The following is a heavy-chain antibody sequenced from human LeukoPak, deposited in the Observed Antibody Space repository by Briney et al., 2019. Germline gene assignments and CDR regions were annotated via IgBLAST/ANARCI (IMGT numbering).Heavy chain of an antibody. J-gene: IGHJ5*02. CDR1: GFPFSGYW. V-gene: IGHV3-74*01. D-gene: IGHD5-12*01. Sequence: GGSLRLSCAASGFPFSGYWMHWVRQAPGKGLVRVSRIDDDGAGTTYADSVKGRFTISRDNAKNTLYLQMNSLRVEDTAVYYCARSASGYDAWGQGTLVTVSS. CDR2: IDDDGAGT. CDR3: ARSASGYDA.